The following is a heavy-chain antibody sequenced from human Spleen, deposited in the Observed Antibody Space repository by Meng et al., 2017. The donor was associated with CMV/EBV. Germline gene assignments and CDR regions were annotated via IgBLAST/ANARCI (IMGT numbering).Heavy chain of an antibody. CDR1: GGSISIYY. D-gene: IGHD6-13*01. J-gene: IGHJ5*02. CDR3: ARSLGIAARRDWFDP. Sequence: QAQLQGADPRLVTPSESLFLTCAVSGGSISIYYWRLIRQAAGKVVEWIGRICTSGSTNYNPSLQSRVTMSVDTSKNQFSLKLSSVTAADTAVYYCARSLGIAARRDWFDPWGQGTLVTVSS. CDR2: ICTSGST. V-gene: IGHV4-4*07.